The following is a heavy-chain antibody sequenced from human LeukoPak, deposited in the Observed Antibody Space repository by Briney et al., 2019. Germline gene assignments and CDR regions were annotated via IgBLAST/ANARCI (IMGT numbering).Heavy chain of an antibody. J-gene: IGHJ6*02. CDR1: GYTFTGYY. CDR3: ARGDSSGWYLSGSYYYYGMDV. CDR2: INPNSGGT. D-gene: IGHD6-19*01. V-gene: IGHV1-2*02. Sequence: ASVKVSCKASGYTFTGYYMHWVRQAPRQGLEWMGWINPNSGGTNYAQKFQGRVTMTRDTSISTAYMELSRLRSDDTAVYYCARGDSSGWYLSGSYYYYGMDVWGQGTTVTVSS.